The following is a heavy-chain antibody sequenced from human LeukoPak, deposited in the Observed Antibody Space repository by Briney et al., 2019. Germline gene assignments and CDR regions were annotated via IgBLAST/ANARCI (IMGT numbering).Heavy chain of an antibody. J-gene: IGHJ6*03. CDR2: INPSGGST. Sequence: ASVKASCKASGYTFTSYYMHWVRQAPGQGLEWMGIINPSGGSTSYAQKFQGRVTMTRDMSTSTVYMELSSLRSEDTAVYYCARARRVVVTAKPYYYYYMDVWGKGTTVTVSS. CDR3: ARARRVVVTAKPYYYYYMDV. D-gene: IGHD2-21*02. CDR1: GYTFTSYY. V-gene: IGHV1-46*01.